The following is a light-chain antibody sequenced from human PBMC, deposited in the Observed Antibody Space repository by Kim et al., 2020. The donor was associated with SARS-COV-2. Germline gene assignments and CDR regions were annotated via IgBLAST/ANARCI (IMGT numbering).Light chain of an antibody. Sequence: PGQSVTMSCTGSSSDFYNNDVSWHQQHQGEPPKLILYEVSQRPSGVPARFSGSKSGNTASLSVSGLQAEDEADYYCISYAGNNIFVFGTGTKVTVL. CDR2: EVS. CDR3: ISYAGNNIFV. J-gene: IGLJ1*01. CDR1: SSDFYNND. V-gene: IGLV2-8*01.